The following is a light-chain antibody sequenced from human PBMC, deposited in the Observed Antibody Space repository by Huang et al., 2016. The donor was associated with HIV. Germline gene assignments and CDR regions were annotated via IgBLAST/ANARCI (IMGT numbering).Light chain of an antibody. CDR3: QQYNDWPPYT. CDR1: PSVSSN. J-gene: IGKJ2*01. Sequence: EILMTQSPATLSVSPGERATLSCRAGPSVSSNLAWYQQKPGQAPRLLISGASTRATGIPARFSSSGPGTEFTLTISSLQSEDFAVYYCQQYNDWPPYTFGQGTKLEIK. V-gene: IGKV3-15*01. CDR2: GAS.